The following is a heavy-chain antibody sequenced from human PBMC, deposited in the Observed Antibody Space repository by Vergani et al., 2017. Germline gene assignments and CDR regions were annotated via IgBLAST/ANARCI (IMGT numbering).Heavy chain of an antibody. CDR2: ISWNSDSI. Sequence: EVQLVESGGGLVQPGRSLRLSCAASGFTFDAYAIHWVRQAPGKGLEWVSGISWNSDSIGYADSVKGRVTIARDTAKNSLYLQMNSLRAEDTALYYCAKDKKAVARGYLHHWGQGTLVTVYS. CDR3: AKDKKAVARGYLHH. J-gene: IGHJ1*01. V-gene: IGHV3-9*01. D-gene: IGHD6-19*01. CDR1: GFTFDAYA.